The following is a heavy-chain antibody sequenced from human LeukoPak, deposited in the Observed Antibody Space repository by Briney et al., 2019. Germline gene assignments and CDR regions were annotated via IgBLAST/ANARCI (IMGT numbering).Heavy chain of an antibody. Sequence: GASVKVSCKASGGTFSSYAISWVRQAPGQGLEWMGGIIPIFGTANYAQKFQGRVTITADESTSTAYMELSSLRSEDTAVYYCARGRTDYYGSGSPMAEYFQHWGQGTLVTVSS. CDR3: ARGRTDYYGSGSPMAEYFQH. J-gene: IGHJ1*01. CDR1: GGTFSSYA. V-gene: IGHV1-69*13. D-gene: IGHD3-10*01. CDR2: IIPIFGTA.